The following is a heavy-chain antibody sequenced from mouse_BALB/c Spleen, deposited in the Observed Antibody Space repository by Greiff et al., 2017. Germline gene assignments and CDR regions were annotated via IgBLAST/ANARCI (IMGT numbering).Heavy chain of an antibody. CDR1: GYAFSSSW. D-gene: IGHD2-3*01. CDR2: IYPGDGDT. CDR3: ARGGYYPFAMDY. Sequence: VQLQQSGPELVKPGASVKISCKASGYAFSSSWMNWVKQRPGQGLEWIGRIYPGDGDTNYNGKFKGKATLTADKSSSTAYMQLSSLTSVDSAVYFCARGGYYPFAMDYWGQGTSVTVSS. V-gene: IGHV1-82*01. J-gene: IGHJ4*01.